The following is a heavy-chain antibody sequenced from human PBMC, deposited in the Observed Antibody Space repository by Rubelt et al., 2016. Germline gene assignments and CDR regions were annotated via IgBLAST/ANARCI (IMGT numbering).Heavy chain of an antibody. V-gene: IGHV4-59*08. CDR2: IYYSGST. Sequence: QVQLQESGPGLVKPSETLSLTCTVSGGSISSYYWSWIRQPPGKGLEWIGYIYYSGSTNSNPSPRGGVTRSEDKSKNRCSLKLGAVTAADTGVYYGARHGVSSGWYFDYWGQGTLVTVSS. CDR3: ARHGVSSGWYFDY. CDR1: GGSISSYY. J-gene: IGHJ4*02. D-gene: IGHD6-19*01.